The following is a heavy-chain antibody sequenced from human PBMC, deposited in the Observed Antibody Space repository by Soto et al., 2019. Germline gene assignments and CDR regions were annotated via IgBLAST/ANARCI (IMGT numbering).Heavy chain of an antibody. CDR1: GGSISSGDYY. CDR3: ARVVTRYYYDSSGYSFDY. CDR2: IYYSGST. Sequence: SETLSLTCTVSGGSISSGDYYWSWIRQPPGKGLEWIGYIYYSGSTYYNPSLKSRVTISVDTSKNQFSLKLSSVTAADTAVYYCARVVTRYYYDSSGYSFDYWGQGTLVTVSS. V-gene: IGHV4-30-4*01. J-gene: IGHJ4*02. D-gene: IGHD3-22*01.